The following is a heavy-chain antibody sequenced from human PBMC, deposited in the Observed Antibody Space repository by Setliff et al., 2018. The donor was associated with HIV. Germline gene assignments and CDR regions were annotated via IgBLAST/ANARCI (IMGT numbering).Heavy chain of an antibody. CDR2: IYYSGST. CDR1: GDSISSSSYY. CDR3: ARVKIVGFSGLFFDP. J-gene: IGHJ5*02. V-gene: IGHV4-39*01. Sequence: PSETLSLTCSVSGDSISSSSYYWGWIRQPPGKGLEWIGSIYYSGSTYYNPSLKSRVTISVDTSKNQFSLKLSSVTATDTAVYYCARVKIVGFSGLFFDPWGQGTPVTVSS. D-gene: IGHD1-26*01.